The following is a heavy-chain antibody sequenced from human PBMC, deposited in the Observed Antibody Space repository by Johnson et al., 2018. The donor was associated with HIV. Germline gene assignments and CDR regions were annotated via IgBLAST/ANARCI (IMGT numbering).Heavy chain of an antibody. D-gene: IGHD5-24*01. CDR3: TVWRWGWGGQEPFDV. CDR2: ISWNSGSI. V-gene: IGHV3-NL1*01. J-gene: IGHJ3*01. CDR1: GFTFSSYG. Sequence: QVQLVESGGGVVQPGRSLRLSCAASGFTFSSYGMHWVRQAPGKGLEWVSGISWNSGSIGYADSVKGRFTISRDNAKNTVYLQMNSLRDEDTSVYYCTVWRWGWGGQEPFDVWGPGTMVTVSS.